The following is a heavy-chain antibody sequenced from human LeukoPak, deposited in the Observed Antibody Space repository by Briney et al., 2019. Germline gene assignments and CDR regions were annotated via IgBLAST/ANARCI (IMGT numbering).Heavy chain of an antibody. Sequence: SHTLSLTCAISGDSVSSNRAAWNWIRQSPSRGLEWLGRTFYRSKWSNDYALSVKSRITISADTSKNQFSLQLNSVTPEDTAVYYCARNRLWLQSDFDYWGQGTLVTVSS. D-gene: IGHD5-24*01. V-gene: IGHV6-1*01. CDR2: TFYRSKWSN. CDR3: ARNRLWLQSDFDY. J-gene: IGHJ4*02. CDR1: GDSVSSNRAA.